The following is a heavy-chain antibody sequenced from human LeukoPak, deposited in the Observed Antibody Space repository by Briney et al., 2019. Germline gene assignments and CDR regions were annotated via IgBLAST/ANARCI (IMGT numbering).Heavy chain of an antibody. J-gene: IGHJ4*02. D-gene: IGHD6-13*01. Sequence: TGGSLRLSCAASGFTFSSYSMNWVRQAPGKGLEWVSSISSSSSYIYYADSVRGRFTISRDNSKNTLYLQMNSLRVEDTAVYYCAKDDAEQLVHFDHWGQGTLVTVSS. CDR1: GFTFSSYS. CDR2: ISSSSSYI. CDR3: AKDDAEQLVHFDH. V-gene: IGHV3-21*01.